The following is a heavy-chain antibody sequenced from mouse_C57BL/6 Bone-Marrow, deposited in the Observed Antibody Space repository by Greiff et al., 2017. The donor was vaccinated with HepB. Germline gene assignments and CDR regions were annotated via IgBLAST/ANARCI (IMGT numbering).Heavy chain of an antibody. V-gene: IGHV1-66*01. D-gene: IGHD4-1*02. Sequence: VKLVESGPELVKPGASVKISCKASGYSFTSYYIHWVKQRPGQGLEWIGWIYPGSGNTKYNGKFKGKATLTADTSSSTAYMQLSSLTSEDSAVYYCARPTTGPWFAYWGQGTLVTVSA. J-gene: IGHJ3*01. CDR3: ARPTTGPWFAY. CDR1: GYSFTSYY. CDR2: IYPGSGNT.